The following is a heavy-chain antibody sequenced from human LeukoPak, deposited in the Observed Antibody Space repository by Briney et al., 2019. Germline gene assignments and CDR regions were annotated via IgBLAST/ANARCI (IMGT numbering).Heavy chain of an antibody. CDR1: GGSISSYY. CDR3: ARVTEGSGYNWFDP. J-gene: IGHJ5*02. D-gene: IGHD3-3*01. CDR2: ISYSGRT. Sequence: SETLSLTCIVSGGSISSYYWSWIRQPPGKGLECIGYISYSGRTNYNPSLKSRVTIFIDTSKNQFSLKLSSVTAADTAVYYCARVTEGSGYNWFDPWGQGTLVTVSS. V-gene: IGHV4-59*01.